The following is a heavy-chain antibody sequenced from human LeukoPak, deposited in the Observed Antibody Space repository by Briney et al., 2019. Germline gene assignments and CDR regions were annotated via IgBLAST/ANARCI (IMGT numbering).Heavy chain of an antibody. CDR2: IKQDGSEK. CDR1: GFTFSNYW. V-gene: IGHV3-7*05. D-gene: IGHD5-12*01. Sequence: GGSLRLSCAASGFTFSNYWXIWVXQAPGKGLEWVGNIKQDGSEKRYADSVRGRFSISRDNAQTSLYLQMNSLRAEDTAVYYCARTIVAYYFDYWGQGTLVTVSS. CDR3: ARTIVAYYFDY. J-gene: IGHJ4*02.